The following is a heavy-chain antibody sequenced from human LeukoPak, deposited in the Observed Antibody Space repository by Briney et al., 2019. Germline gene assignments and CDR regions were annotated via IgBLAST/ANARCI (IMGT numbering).Heavy chain of an antibody. CDR1: GFTFTNYA. CDR2: ITGSGDST. V-gene: IGHV3-23*01. Sequence: GGSLRLSCTASGFTFTNYAMSWVRQAPGKGLEWVSAITGSGDSTFYADSVKGRFTISRDNSKNTLYLQMDSLRAEDTAVYYCAKHSGRYSFDYWGRETLVTVSS. CDR3: AKHSGRYSFDY. J-gene: IGHJ4*02. D-gene: IGHD1-26*01.